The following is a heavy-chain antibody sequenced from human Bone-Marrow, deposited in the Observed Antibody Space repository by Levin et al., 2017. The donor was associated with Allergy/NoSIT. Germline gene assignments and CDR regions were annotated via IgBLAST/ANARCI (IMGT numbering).Heavy chain of an antibody. CDR1: GFTFSRSW. J-gene: IGHJ4*02. CDR3: AEHTGWTFGY. D-gene: IGHD6-19*01. Sequence: PGESLKISCAASGFTFSRSWMSWIRQTPGKGLEWVANIKEDGSQTYYADSVKGRFTTSRDNARNSLDLQMSSLRAEDTAVYYCAEHTGWTFGYWGQGTLVTVSS. CDR2: IKEDGSQT. V-gene: IGHV3-7*01.